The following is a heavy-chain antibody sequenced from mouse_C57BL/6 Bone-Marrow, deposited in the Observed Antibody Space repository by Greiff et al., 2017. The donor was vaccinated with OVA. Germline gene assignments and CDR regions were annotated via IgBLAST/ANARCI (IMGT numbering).Heavy chain of an antibody. V-gene: IGHV1-54*01. Sequence: LQESGAELVRPGTSVKVSCKASGYAFTNYLIEWVKQRPGQGLEWIGVINPGSGGTNYNEKFKGKATLTADKSSSTAYMQLSSLTSEDSAVYFCARSNSYYYAMDYWGQGTSVTVSS. CDR3: ARSNSYYYAMDY. CDR1: GYAFTNYL. J-gene: IGHJ4*01. CDR2: INPGSGGT.